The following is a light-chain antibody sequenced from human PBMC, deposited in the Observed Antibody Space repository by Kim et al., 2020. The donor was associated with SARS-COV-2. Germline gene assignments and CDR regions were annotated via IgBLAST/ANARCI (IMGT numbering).Light chain of an antibody. CDR3: QSADSSDTYVV. J-gene: IGLJ2*01. V-gene: IGLV3-25*03. CDR2: KDT. Sequence: SYELTQPPSVSVAPGQTARITCSGDALPKQYAYWYQQKSGQAPVLVIYKDTERPSGIPERFSASSSGTTVTLTISGVRAEDEADYYCQSADSSDTYVVFGGGTHLTVL. CDR1: ALPKQY.